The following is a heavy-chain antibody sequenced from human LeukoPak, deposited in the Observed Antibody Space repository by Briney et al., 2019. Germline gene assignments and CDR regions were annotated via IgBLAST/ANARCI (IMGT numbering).Heavy chain of an antibody. CDR1: GFIFSDYY. CDR3: ARAAGWLDP. D-gene: IGHD6-13*01. Sequence: GGSLRLSCTASGFIFSDYYMSWIRQAPGKGLEWVSNIGSSVGSKYYADSVKGRFTISRDNAKRSLYLRMNSLRAEDTAVYYCARAAGWLDPWGQGTLVIVSS. CDR2: IGSSVGSK. J-gene: IGHJ5*02. V-gene: IGHV3-11*01.